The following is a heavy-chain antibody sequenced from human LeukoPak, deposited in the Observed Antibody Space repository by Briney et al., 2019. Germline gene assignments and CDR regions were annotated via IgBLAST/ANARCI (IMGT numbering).Heavy chain of an antibody. CDR1: GFTFSSYA. J-gene: IGHJ4*02. Sequence: GGSLRLSCAASGFTFSSYAMSWVRQAPGKGLEWVSVIYSGGSTYYADSVKGRFTISRDNSKNTLYLQMNSLRAEDTAVYYCARARWVYSSGSYYFDYWGQGTLVTVSS. V-gene: IGHV3-53*01. D-gene: IGHD6-19*01. CDR2: IYSGGST. CDR3: ARARWVYSSGSYYFDY.